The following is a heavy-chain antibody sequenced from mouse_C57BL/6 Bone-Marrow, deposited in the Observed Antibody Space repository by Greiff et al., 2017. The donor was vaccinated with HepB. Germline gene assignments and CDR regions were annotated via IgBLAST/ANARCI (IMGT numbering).Heavy chain of an antibody. V-gene: IGHV1-84*01. CDR2: IYPGSDNT. CDR3: ARRLRRWYFDV. J-gene: IGHJ1*03. Sequence: LMESGPELVKPGASVKISCKASGYTFTDYYINWVKQRPGQGLEWIGWIYPGSDNTKYNEKFKGKATLTVDTSSSTAYMQLSSLTSEDSAVYCCARRLRRWYFDVWGTGTTVTVSS. CDR1: GYTFTDYY. D-gene: IGHD2-4*01.